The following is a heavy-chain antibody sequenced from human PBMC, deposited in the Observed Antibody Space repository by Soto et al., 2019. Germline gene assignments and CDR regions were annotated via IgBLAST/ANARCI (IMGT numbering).Heavy chain of an antibody. V-gene: IGHV4-39*01. J-gene: IGHJ4*01. CDR1: GDSITSNSYF. CDR3: ARHFSVDYLDY. CDR2: IYYSGTT. Sequence: QLQLQESGPGLVKPSETLSLTCTVSGDSITSNSYFWAWIRQPPGKGLEWIGSIYYSGTTYYNPSLKRRVTISVDRSKNQFSLTLTSVTAADTAVYSSARHFSVDYLDYSGHGALVTVSS.